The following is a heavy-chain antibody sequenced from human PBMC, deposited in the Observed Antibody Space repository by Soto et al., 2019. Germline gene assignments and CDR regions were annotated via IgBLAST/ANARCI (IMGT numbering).Heavy chain of an antibody. CDR2: ISAYNGNT. CDR3: ARDGHEGAAVVY. CDR1: GYTFTSYG. V-gene: IGHV1-18*01. J-gene: IGHJ4*02. D-gene: IGHD6-13*01. Sequence: QVQLVQSGAEVKKPGASVKVSCKASGYTFTSYGISWVRQAPGQGLEWMGWISAYNGNTNYAQKLQGRVTITTDTSTSTAYMALRALRSADTSVYSCARDGHEGAAVVYWGQGTLVTVSS.